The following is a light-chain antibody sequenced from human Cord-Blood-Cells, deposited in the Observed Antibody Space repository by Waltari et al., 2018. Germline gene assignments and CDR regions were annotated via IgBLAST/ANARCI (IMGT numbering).Light chain of an antibody. CDR3: QQHNSYLFT. Sequence: IQLTQSPSSLSASVGDRVTITCRASQGISSYLAWYQQKPGKAPKLLIYAASTLQSGVPSRFSGSGSGTDFTLTISSLQPEDFATYYYQQHNSYLFTFGPGTKVDIK. CDR1: QGISSY. CDR2: AAS. J-gene: IGKJ3*01. V-gene: IGKV1-9*01.